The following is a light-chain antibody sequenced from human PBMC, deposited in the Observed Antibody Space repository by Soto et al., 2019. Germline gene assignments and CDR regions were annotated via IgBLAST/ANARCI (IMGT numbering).Light chain of an antibody. J-gene: IGKJ1*01. CDR2: GAS. CDR1: QSVSSNY. V-gene: IGKV3-20*01. Sequence: EIVLTQSPGTLSLSPGERATLSCRASQSVSSNYLAWYQQKPGQAPRLLIYGASSRATGIPDRFSGSGSGTDFTLTISRLEPEDFAVYSCQHYGSSPWTFGQGAKVEIK. CDR3: QHYGSSPWT.